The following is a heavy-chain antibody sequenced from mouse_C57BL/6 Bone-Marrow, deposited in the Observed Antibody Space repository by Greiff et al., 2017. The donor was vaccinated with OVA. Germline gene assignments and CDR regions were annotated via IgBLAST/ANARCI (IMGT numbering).Heavy chain of an antibody. D-gene: IGHD1-1*01. Sequence: VQLQQSGAELARPGASVKLSCKASGYTFTSYGIRWVKQRTGQGLEWIGEIYPRSGNTYYNEKFKGKATLTADKSSSTAYMELRSLTSEDSAVYYCARGYYGSSVFDYWGQGTTLTVSS. CDR3: ARGYYGSSVFDY. V-gene: IGHV1-81*01. CDR2: IYPRSGNT. CDR1: GYTFTSYG. J-gene: IGHJ2*01.